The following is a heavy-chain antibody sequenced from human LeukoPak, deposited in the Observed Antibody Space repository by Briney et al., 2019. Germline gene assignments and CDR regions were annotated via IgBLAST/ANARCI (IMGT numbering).Heavy chain of an antibody. V-gene: IGHV4-39*01. CDR2: IYYSGST. CDR1: GGSISSSSYY. D-gene: IGHD2-2*01. J-gene: IGHJ4*02. Sequence: SETLSLTCTVSGGSISSSSYYWGWIRQPPGKGLEWIGNIYYSGSTYYNPSLKSRVTISVDTSKNQFSLKLSSVTAADTAVYYCASSIGYCSSNSCPRPFDYWGQGTLVTVSS. CDR3: ASSIGYCSSNSCPRPFDY.